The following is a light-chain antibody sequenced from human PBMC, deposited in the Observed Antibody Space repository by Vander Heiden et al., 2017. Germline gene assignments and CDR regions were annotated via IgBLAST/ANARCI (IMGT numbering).Light chain of an antibody. CDR1: QSISSY. CDR3: QQSYSTPQT. Sequence: DIQMTQSPSSLSASGGDRVTITGRASQSISSYLNWYQQKPGKAPKLLIYAASSLQSGVPSRFSGSGSGTDFTLTISSLQPEDFATYYCQQSYSTPQTFGQGTKVEIK. J-gene: IGKJ1*01. V-gene: IGKV1-39*01. CDR2: AAS.